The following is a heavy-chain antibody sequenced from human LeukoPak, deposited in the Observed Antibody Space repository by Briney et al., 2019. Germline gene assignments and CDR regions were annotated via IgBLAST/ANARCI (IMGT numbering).Heavy chain of an antibody. V-gene: IGHV1-46*01. J-gene: IGHJ3*02. Sequence: GASVKVSCKASGYTFTSYYMHWVRQAPGQGLEWMGIINPSGGSTSYAQKFQGRVTMTRDMSTSTVYMELSSLRSEDTAVYYCARDDYGYDAFDIWGQGTMVTVSS. CDR2: INPSGGST. CDR1: GYTFTSYY. D-gene: IGHD4/OR15-4a*01. CDR3: ARDDYGYDAFDI.